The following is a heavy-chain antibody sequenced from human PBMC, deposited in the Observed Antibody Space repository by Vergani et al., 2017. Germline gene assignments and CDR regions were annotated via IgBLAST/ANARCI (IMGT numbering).Heavy chain of an antibody. J-gene: IGHJ4*02. CDR2: IHTGGST. CDR3: ARGSRAAGYSGPDS. D-gene: IGHD6-13*01. CDR1: GESIRSGRHY. V-gene: IGHV4-61*02. Sequence: QVKLQESGPGLLKPSQTLSLTCTVSGESIRSGRHYWSWIRQPAGKGPEWIGHIHTGGSTDLNPSFKSRVSISVDTSKSQFSLTLSSVNATDTAVYYCARGSRAAGYSGPDSWGQGTRVTVSS.